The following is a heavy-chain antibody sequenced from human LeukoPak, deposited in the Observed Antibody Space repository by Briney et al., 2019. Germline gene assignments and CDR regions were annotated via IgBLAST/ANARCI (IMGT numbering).Heavy chain of an antibody. Sequence: GWSLRLSCAAAGFTFRSYGRHGGRQAPGKGREGGAVISYDVSNKYYADCVKGRFTITKDNSKNTWDLEISSLSAKDTVVDQSEKADGDSGSYYDYWGQGPLVTVSS. CDR3: EKADGDSGSYYDY. CDR1: GFTFRSYG. D-gene: IGHD1-26*01. V-gene: IGHV3-30*18. CDR2: ISYDVSNK. J-gene: IGHJ4*02.